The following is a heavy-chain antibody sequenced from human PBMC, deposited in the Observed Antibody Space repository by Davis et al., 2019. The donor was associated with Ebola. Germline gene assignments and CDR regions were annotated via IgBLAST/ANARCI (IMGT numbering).Heavy chain of an antibody. V-gene: IGHV4-30-4*01. Sequence: SETLSLTCTVSGGSISSGDYYWSWIRQPPGKGLEWIGYIYYSGSTYYSPSLKSRVTISVDTSKNQFSLKLSSVTAADTAVYYCAREESGGLRFLEWFFDYWGQGTLVTVSS. D-gene: IGHD3-3*01. CDR3: AREESGGLRFLEWFFDY. J-gene: IGHJ4*02. CDR1: GGSISSGDYY. CDR2: IYYSGST.